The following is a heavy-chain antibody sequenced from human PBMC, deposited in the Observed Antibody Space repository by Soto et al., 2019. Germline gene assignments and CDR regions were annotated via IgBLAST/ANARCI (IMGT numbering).Heavy chain of an antibody. CDR3: VKDGGYCSSTTCYPPRNHYFDS. V-gene: IGHV3-7*03. J-gene: IGHJ4*02. CDR1: GFTFSDYW. Sequence: GGSLRLSCAASGFTFSDYWMSWVRQAPGKGPEWVANIKFDGSEKQYVDSVKGRFSISRDNSRNSLFLQMNSLRAGDTAVYYCVKDGGYCSSTTCYPPRNHYFDSWGQGTLVTVSS. CDR2: IKFDGSEK. D-gene: IGHD2-2*01.